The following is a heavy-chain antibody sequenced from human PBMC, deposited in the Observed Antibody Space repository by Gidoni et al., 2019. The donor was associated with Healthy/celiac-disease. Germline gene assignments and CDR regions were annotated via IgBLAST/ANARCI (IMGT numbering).Heavy chain of an antibody. CDR3: ARDIGLRFLEWLTDAALAFDI. D-gene: IGHD3-3*01. J-gene: IGHJ3*02. V-gene: IGHV4-38-2*02. Sequence: QLQESGPGLVKPSETLSLTCTVSGYSISSGYYWGWIRQPPGKGLEWSGSIYHSGSTYYNPSLKSRVTISVDTSKNQFSLKLSSVAAADTAVYYCARDIGLRFLEWLTDAALAFDIWGQGTMVTVSS. CDR1: GYSISSGYY. CDR2: IYHSGST.